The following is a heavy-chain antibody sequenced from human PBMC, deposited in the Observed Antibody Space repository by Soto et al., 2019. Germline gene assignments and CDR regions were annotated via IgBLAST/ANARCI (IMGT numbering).Heavy chain of an antibody. Sequence: GGSLRLSCAASELSSSNHAMTWVRQAPGKGLEWVSGISGTDGGAYYADSVKGRFTISRDNSRSTLYLQMNSPRAEDTAVYYCASGGLHGFTNGGLSYFHAWGQGTLVTVSS. J-gene: IGHJ4*02. V-gene: IGHV3-23*01. CDR1: ELSSSNHA. CDR2: ISGTDGGA. CDR3: ASGGLHGFTNGGLSYFHA. D-gene: IGHD3-16*01.